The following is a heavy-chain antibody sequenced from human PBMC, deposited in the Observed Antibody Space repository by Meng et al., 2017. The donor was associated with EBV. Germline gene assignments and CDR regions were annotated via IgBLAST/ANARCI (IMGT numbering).Heavy chain of an antibody. D-gene: IGHD5-12*01. CDR1: GFTVSSNY. CDR3: AKHRLGPLDY. J-gene: IGHJ4*02. V-gene: IGHV3-53*01. Sequence: PVVESGGGLIQPGGSLRLSCAASGFTVSSNYMSWVRQAPGKGLEWVSVIYSGGSTYYADSVKGRFTISRDNSKNTLYLQMNSLRAEDTAVYYCAKHRLGPLDYWGQGTLVTVSS. CDR2: IYSGGST.